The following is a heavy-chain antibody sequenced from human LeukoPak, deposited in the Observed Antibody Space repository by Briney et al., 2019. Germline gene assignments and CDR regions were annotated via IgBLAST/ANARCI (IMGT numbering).Heavy chain of an antibody. V-gene: IGHV1-69*13. CDR2: IIPIFGTA. CDR3: AMIVGATNIDY. Sequence: ASVKVSCKASGGTFSSYAISWVRQAPGQGLEWMGGIIPIFGTANYAQKFQGRVTITADESTSTAYMELSSLRSEDTAVYYCAMIVGATNIDYWGQGTLVTVSS. D-gene: IGHD1-26*01. J-gene: IGHJ4*02. CDR1: GGTFSSYA.